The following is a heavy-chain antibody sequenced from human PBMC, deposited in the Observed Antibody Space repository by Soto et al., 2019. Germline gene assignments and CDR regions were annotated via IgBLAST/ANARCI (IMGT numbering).Heavy chain of an antibody. Sequence: EVQLLESGGGLVQPGGSLRLSCGASGFTFSTYAMNWVRQAPGKGLEWVAAISGSGGGTYYADSVKGSFTISRDNTKNSLFLHMNSVRAEDMAVYFCTKAGHIVATTYSMHVWGQGTRVHVSS. CDR1: GFTFSTYA. CDR2: ISGSGGGT. CDR3: TKAGHIVATTYSMHV. D-gene: IGHD1-26*01. J-gene: IGHJ6*02. V-gene: IGHV3-23*01.